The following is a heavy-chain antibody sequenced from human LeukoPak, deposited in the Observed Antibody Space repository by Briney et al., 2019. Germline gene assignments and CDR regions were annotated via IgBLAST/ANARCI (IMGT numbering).Heavy chain of an antibody. J-gene: IGHJ4*02. CDR3: ARLNPGIAAAGSSESFDY. CDR2: IYYSGST. D-gene: IGHD6-13*01. Sequence: PSETLSLTCTVSGGSISSSSYYWGWIRQPPGKGLEWIGSIYYSGSTYYNPSLKSRVTISVDTSKNQSSLKLSSVTAADTAVYYCARLNPGIAAAGSSESFDYWGQGTLVTVSS. V-gene: IGHV4-39*01. CDR1: GGSISSSSYY.